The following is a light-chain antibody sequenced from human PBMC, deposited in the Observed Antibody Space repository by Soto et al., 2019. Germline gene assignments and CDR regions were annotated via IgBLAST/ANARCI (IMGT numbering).Light chain of an antibody. CDR3: SSYTRSATYV. V-gene: IGLV2-14*03. CDR2: DVS. CDR1: SSDLGGYNY. J-gene: IGLJ1*01. Sequence: QSARTQPASVSGSPGQSITISCTGTSSDLGGYNYVSGYQQHPVKAPKLMIYDVSNQPSGISTRFSGSKSGNTASLTISGLQAADESDYYSSSYTRSATYVFGTGTKLTVL.